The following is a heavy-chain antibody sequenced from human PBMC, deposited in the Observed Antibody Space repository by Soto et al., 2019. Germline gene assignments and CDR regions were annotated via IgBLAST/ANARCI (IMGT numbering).Heavy chain of an antibody. J-gene: IGHJ4*02. CDR2: ISAYNGNT. CDR3: ARGGTPFDY. V-gene: IGHV1-18*01. Sequence: QVQLVQSGAEVKKPGASVKVSCKTSGYTFTNFGLRWVRQAPGQGLEWMGWISAYNGNTNYAQNFQGRVTMTTDTSTSTAYMELRILRSDVTAVDYCARGGTPFDYRGQGTLVTVSS. D-gene: IGHD3-16*01. CDR1: GYTFTNFG.